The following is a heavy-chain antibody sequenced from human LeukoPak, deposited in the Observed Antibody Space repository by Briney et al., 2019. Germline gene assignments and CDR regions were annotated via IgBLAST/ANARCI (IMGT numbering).Heavy chain of an antibody. CDR2: ISPDGNIE. J-gene: IGHJ4*02. Sequence: GGSLRLSCAASGFTFTTFGIHWVRQAPGKGLEWVAAISPDGNIEYYTDSVKGRFTISRDNSKKMIYLQMNSLRGEDSAVYYCAKINNDDDYWGQGTLVTVSS. D-gene: IGHD1/OR15-1a*01. CDR1: GFTFTTFG. V-gene: IGHV3-30*18. CDR3: AKINNDDDY.